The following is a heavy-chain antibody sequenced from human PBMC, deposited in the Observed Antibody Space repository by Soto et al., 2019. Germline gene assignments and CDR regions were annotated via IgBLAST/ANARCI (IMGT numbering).Heavy chain of an antibody. CDR2: INHVATT. J-gene: IGHJ4*02. Sequence: VQLQQWGAGLLKPSETLSLTCEVSGGSFGGYYWSWIRQPPGKGLEWIGEINHVATTNYNPSLKSRVTISIEMSKNQFSLKLTSVTAADTAVYYCARHYYDSTGYYRSPLGDWGQGTLVTVSS. D-gene: IGHD3-22*01. V-gene: IGHV4-34*01. CDR3: ARHYYDSTGYYRSPLGD. CDR1: GGSFGGYY.